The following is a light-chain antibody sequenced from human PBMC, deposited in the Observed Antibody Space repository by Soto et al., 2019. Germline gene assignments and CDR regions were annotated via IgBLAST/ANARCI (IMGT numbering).Light chain of an antibody. CDR2: AAS. J-gene: IGKJ1*01. V-gene: IGKV1-27*01. Sequence: DIQMTQSPSSLSASVGDRVTITCRASQDINNYLAWYQVQPGKGPKLLIYAASTLQSWVPSRFSGSGSGTDFTLTISSLQPEDVATYFCQKYNSAPRTFGQGTRVEI. CDR3: QKYNSAPRT. CDR1: QDINNY.